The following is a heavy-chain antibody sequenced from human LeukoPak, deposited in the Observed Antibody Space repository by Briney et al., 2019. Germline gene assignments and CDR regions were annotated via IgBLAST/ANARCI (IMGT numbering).Heavy chain of an antibody. Sequence: SVKVSCKASGDTFSDYAISWVRQAPGPGLEWMGRIIPILRLANYAQKFQGRVTITADKSTSTVYMELSSLRSEDTAVYYCARVPQGGSNPNWFDPWGQGTLVTVSS. D-gene: IGHD2-15*01. CDR3: ARVPQGGSNPNWFDP. CDR2: IIPILRLA. J-gene: IGHJ5*02. CDR1: GDTFSDYA. V-gene: IGHV1-69*04.